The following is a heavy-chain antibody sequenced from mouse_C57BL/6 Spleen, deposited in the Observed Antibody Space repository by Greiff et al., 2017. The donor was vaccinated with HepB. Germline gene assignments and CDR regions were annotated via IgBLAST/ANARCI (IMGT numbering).Heavy chain of an antibody. J-gene: IGHJ3*01. CDR1: GFTFSSYA. CDR2: ISSGGDYI. Sequence: EVQLVESGEGLVKPGGSLKLSCAASGFTFSSYAMSWVRQTPEKRLEGVAYISSGGDYIYYADTVKGRFTISRDNARNTLYLQMSSLKSEDTSMYYCTSADYYGSRPWFASWGQGTLVTVSA. V-gene: IGHV5-9-1*02. CDR3: TSADYYGSRPWFAS. D-gene: IGHD1-1*01.